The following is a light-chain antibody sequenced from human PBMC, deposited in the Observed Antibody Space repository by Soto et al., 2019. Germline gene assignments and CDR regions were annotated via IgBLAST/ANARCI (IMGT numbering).Light chain of an antibody. CDR1: GSNIGSNS. CDR2: SNN. Sequence: QSVLTQSPSASGTPGQRVTISCSGSGSNIGSNSVNWYQQISGTAPKLLIYSNNQRPSGVPDRFSGSKSGTSASLVISGLQSEDDADYYCAAWDDSLNGPVFGGGTKVTVL. V-gene: IGLV1-44*01. CDR3: AAWDDSLNGPV. J-gene: IGLJ3*02.